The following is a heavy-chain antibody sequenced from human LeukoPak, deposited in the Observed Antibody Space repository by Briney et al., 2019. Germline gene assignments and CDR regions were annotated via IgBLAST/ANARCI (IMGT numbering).Heavy chain of an antibody. CDR1: GFTFSSYS. CDR2: ISSSSSYI. D-gene: IGHD2-2*01. V-gene: IGHV3-21*01. J-gene: IGHJ4*02. Sequence: GGSLRLSCAASGFTFSSYSMNWVRQAPGKGLEWVSSISSSSSYIYYADSVKGRFTISRDNAKNSLYLQMNSLRAEDTAVYYCARGIASIEDIVVAPAAVDYWGQGTLVTVSS. CDR3: ARGIASIEDIVVAPAAVDY.